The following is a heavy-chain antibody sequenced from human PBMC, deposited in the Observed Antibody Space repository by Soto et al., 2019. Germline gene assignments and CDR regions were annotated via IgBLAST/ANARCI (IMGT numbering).Heavy chain of an antibody. CDR1: GYIFTSYA. CDR3: ARSMTTVTRTYYYYGMDV. D-gene: IGHD4-4*01. Sequence: ASVKVSCKASGYIFTSYAMHWVRQAPGQRLEWMGWINAGNGNTKYSQKFQGRVTITRDTSASTAYMELSSLRSEDTAVYYCARSMTTVTRTYYYYGMDVWGQGTTVTVSS. V-gene: IGHV1-3*01. CDR2: INAGNGNT. J-gene: IGHJ6*02.